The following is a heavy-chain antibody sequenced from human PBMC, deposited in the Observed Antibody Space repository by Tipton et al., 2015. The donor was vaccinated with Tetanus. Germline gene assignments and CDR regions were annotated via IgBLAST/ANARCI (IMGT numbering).Heavy chain of an antibody. J-gene: IGHJ4*02. Sequence: LRLSCAVYGGSFSGYYWSWIRQPPGKGLEWIGEINHSGSTNYSPSLKSRVTISVDTSKNQFSLELSSVTAADTAVYYCARGGPNYYDSSGYSYWGQGTLVTVSS. CDR1: GGSFSGYY. V-gene: IGHV4-34*01. D-gene: IGHD3-22*01. CDR2: INHSGST. CDR3: ARGGPNYYDSSGYSY.